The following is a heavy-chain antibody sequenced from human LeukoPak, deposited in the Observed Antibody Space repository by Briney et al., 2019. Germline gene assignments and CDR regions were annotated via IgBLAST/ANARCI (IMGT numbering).Heavy chain of an antibody. CDR3: ARTASRYSYGDDALDI. V-gene: IGHV1-69*01. Sequence: ASVKVSCKASGGTFSSYAISWVRQAPGQGLEWMGGIIPIFGTANYAQKFQGRVTITADESTSTAYMELSSLRSEDTAVYYCARTASRYSYGDDALDIWGQGTMVTVSS. CDR1: GGTFSSYA. J-gene: IGHJ3*02. CDR2: IIPIFGTA. D-gene: IGHD5-18*01.